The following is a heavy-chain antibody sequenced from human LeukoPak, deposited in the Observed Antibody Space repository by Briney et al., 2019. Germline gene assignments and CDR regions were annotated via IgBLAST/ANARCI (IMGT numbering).Heavy chain of an antibody. J-gene: IGHJ3*02. CDR3: VRGHIYAFDI. V-gene: IGHV3-48*02. D-gene: IGHD2-21*01. CDR2: IRTNIENTM. Sequence: PGGSLRLSCAASGFTFSDYPMNWVRQAPGKGLEWISNIRTNIENTMFYADSVKGRFTISRDDAKNSLSLQMNSLRDEDTAVYYCVRGHIYAFDIWGRGTTVTVSS. CDR1: GFTFSDYP.